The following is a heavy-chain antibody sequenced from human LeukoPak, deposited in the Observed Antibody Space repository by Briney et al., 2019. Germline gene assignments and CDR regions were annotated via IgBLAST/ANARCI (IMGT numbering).Heavy chain of an antibody. Sequence: GGTLRLSCAASEFTFSSYSMNWVRQPPGKGLEWVSYISSSGGHTYYADSVKRRFTISRDNAKNSLYLQMNSLGAEDTAVYYCARNDCGDYGPDYWGQGTLVTVSS. D-gene: IGHD4-17*01. CDR3: ARNDCGDYGPDY. V-gene: IGHV3-21*01. J-gene: IGHJ4*02. CDR1: EFTFSSYS. CDR2: ISSSGGHT.